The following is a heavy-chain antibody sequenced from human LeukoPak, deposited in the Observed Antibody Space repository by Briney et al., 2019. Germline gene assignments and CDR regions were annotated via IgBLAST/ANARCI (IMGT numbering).Heavy chain of an antibody. CDR2: IYYSGST. V-gene: IGHV4-39*01. Sequence: SETLSLTCTVSGGSISSSSYYWGWIRQPPGKGLEWIGSIYYSGSTYYNPSLKSRVTISVDTSKNQFSLKLSSVTAADTAVYYCASKTYYYDSSGLDYWGQGTLVTVSS. J-gene: IGHJ4*02. D-gene: IGHD3-22*01. CDR3: ASKTYYYDSSGLDY. CDR1: GGSISSSSYY.